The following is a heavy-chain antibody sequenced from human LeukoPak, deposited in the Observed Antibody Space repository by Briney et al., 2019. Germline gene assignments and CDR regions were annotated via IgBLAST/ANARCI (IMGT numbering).Heavy chain of an antibody. V-gene: IGHV3-21*01. Sequence: PGRSLRLSCTASGFTFSSYSMNWVRQAPGKGLEWVSSISSSSSYIYYADSVKGRFTISRDNAKNSLYLQMNSLRAEDTAVYYCARDPGYGDYVNGPNWFDPWGQGTLVTVSS. D-gene: IGHD4-17*01. CDR2: ISSSSSYI. CDR1: GFTFSSYS. CDR3: ARDPGYGDYVNGPNWFDP. J-gene: IGHJ5*02.